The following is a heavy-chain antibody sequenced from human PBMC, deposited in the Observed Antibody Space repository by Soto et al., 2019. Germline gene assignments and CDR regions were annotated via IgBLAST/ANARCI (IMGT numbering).Heavy chain of an antibody. J-gene: IGHJ4*02. Sequence: SETLSLTCAVSGYSISSGYYWGCIRQPPGKGLERIGSIYHSGSTYYNPSLKSRVTISVDTSKNQFSLKLSSVTAADTAVYYCARQAVAATDFDYWGQGTLVTVSS. CDR1: GYSISSGYY. CDR3: ARQAVAATDFDY. V-gene: IGHV4-38-2*01. D-gene: IGHD2-15*01. CDR2: IYHSGST.